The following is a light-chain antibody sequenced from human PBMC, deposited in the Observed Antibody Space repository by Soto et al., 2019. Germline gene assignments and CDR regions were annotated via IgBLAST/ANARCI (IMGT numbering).Light chain of an antibody. V-gene: IGKV1-6*01. CDR3: LQDYNYPHT. Sequence: IQLTQSPSALSASVGDRVTITCRASQGIRDDLGWYQQKPGEAPKALIYGASNLQSGVPSRFSASGSGTDFTLTISSLQPEDFATYYCLQDYNYPHTFGQGTKVEIK. J-gene: IGKJ2*01. CDR2: GAS. CDR1: QGIRDD.